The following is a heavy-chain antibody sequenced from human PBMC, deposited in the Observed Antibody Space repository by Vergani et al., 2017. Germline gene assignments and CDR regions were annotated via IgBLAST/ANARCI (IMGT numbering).Heavy chain of an antibody. Sequence: VQLVESGGGVVQPGTSLRLSCVVSGFSFNSYWMHWVRQVPGKGLLWVSRIKSDGSITAYADSVKGRFTISRDNAQNTLYLQMNSLRVEDTGVYYCARARCIETCYMSNWLDSWGQGTLVTVSS. J-gene: IGHJ5*01. CDR2: IKSDGSIT. CDR1: GFSFNSYW. D-gene: IGHD3-9*01. CDR3: ARARCIETCYMSNWLDS. V-gene: IGHV3-74*03.